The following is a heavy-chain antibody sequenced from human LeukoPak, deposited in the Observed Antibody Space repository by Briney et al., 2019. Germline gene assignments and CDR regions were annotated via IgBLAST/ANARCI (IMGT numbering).Heavy chain of an antibody. CDR1: GFTFSSYA. Sequence: PGGSLRLSCAASGFTFSSYAMSWVRQAPGKGLEWVSAISGSGGSTYYADSVKGRFTISRDNSKNTLYLQMNSLRAEDTAVFYCAGRDSGDYPYFDYWGQGTLVTVSS. J-gene: IGHJ4*02. CDR3: AGRDSGDYPYFDY. V-gene: IGHV3-23*01. CDR2: ISGSGGST. D-gene: IGHD4-17*01.